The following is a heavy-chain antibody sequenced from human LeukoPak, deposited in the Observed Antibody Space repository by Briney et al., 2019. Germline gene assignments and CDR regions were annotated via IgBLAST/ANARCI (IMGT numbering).Heavy chain of an antibody. V-gene: IGHV1-18*01. CDR2: ISAYNDNR. CDR1: GYTFTSYG. CDR3: ARAEYTSSWSYFDC. D-gene: IGHD2-2*01. J-gene: IGHJ4*02. Sequence: ASVKVSCKASGYTFTSYGISWVRQAPGQGLEWVGWISAYNDNRNYAQKLQGRVSMTADKSTSTAYMELRSLRSDDTAVYYCARAEYTSSWSYFDCWGQGTLVTVSS.